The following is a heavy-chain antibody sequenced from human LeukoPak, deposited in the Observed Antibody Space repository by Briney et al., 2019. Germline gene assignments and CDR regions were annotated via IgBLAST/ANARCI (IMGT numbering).Heavy chain of an antibody. J-gene: IGHJ4*02. Sequence: SETLSLTCTVSGGSISSYYWSWIRQPPGKGLEWIGYIYYSGGTNYNPSLKSRVTISVDTSKNQFSLKLSSVTAADTAVYYCARGVYDSEADYWGQGTLVTVSS. D-gene: IGHD2-8*01. CDR3: ARGVYDSEADY. CDR1: GGSISSYY. V-gene: IGHV4-59*01. CDR2: IYYSGGT.